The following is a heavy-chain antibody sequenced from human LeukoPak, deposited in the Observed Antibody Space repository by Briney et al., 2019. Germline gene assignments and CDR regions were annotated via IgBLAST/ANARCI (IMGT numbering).Heavy chain of an antibody. CDR3: ATDRGWRTSGYYLYYFEY. V-gene: IGHV3-11*04. CDR2: ISSSGSTI. J-gene: IGHJ4*02. D-gene: IGHD3-3*01. CDR1: GFTFSDYY. Sequence: GGSLRLSCAASGFTFSDYYMSWIRQAPGKGLEWVSYISSSGSTIYYADSVKGRFTISRDNTMNSLYLQMSSLRAEDTAVYYCATDRGWRTSGYYLYYFEYWGQGTLVTYSS.